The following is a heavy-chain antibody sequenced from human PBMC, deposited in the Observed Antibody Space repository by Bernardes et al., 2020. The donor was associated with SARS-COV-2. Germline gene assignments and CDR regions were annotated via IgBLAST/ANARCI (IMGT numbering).Heavy chain of an antibody. CDR1: GFTFSSYS. J-gene: IGHJ4*02. Sequence: GGSLRLSCAASGFTFSSYSMNWVRQAPGKGLEWVSYISSSSSTIYYADSVKGRFTISRDNAKNTVYLQMNSLRAEDTAIYYCASAPADGLQGYWGQGTLVTVSS. CDR2: ISSSSSTI. V-gene: IGHV3-48*01. CDR3: ASAPADGLQGY. D-gene: IGHD4-17*01.